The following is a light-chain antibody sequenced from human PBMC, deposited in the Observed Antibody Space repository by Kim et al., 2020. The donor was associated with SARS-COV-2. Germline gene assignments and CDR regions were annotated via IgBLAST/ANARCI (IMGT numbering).Light chain of an antibody. CDR1: RGSIASNY. CDR2: EDN. V-gene: IGLV6-57*04. Sequence: NFMLTQPHSVSESPGKTVTISCTRSRGSIASNYVQWYQQRPGSAPTTVIYEDNQRPSGVPDRFSGSIDSSSNSASLTISGLKTEDKADYYCQSYDSRIIDWVFGGGTKLTVL. CDR3: QSYDSRIIDWV. J-gene: IGLJ3*02.